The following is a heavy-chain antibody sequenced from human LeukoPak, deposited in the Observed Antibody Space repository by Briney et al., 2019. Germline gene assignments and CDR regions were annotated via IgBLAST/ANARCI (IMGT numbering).Heavy chain of an antibody. CDR3: ASDMGQYYDSSGYYSWYFDL. D-gene: IGHD3-22*01. Sequence: PSETLSLTCTFSGGXISSHYCSWIRQPPGKGLEWIGHVDNSGSTNYNPSLRSRVTISLDTSKNQFSLKVNTVTAADTAVYYCASDMGQYYDSSGYYSWYFDLWGRGTLVTVSS. CDR2: VDNSGST. V-gene: IGHV4-59*11. J-gene: IGHJ2*01. CDR1: GGXISSHY.